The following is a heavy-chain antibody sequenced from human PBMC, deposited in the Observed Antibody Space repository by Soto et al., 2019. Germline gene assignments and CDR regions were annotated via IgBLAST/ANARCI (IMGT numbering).Heavy chain of an antibody. V-gene: IGHV3-30-3*01. D-gene: IGHD2-21*01. CDR2: MSYDGNSK. Sequence: QVQLVESGGGVVQPGRSLRLSCAASGFTFSSYSMHWVRQAPGKGLEWVAAMSYDGNSKYFADSVKGQFTISRDNSKNTLSLQMNSLGAEDSAVYYCARGRTVRDHDDFDLWGQGTLVTVSS. J-gene: IGHJ4*02. CDR1: GFTFSSYS. CDR3: ARGRTVRDHDDFDL.